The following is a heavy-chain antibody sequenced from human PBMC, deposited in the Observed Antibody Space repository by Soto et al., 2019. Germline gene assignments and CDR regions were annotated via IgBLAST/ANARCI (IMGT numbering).Heavy chain of an antibody. CDR2: VYSSGST. V-gene: IGHV4-4*07. Sequence: KTSETLSLTCTVSGGSISSYYWSWIRQSAGKGLEWIGRVYSSGSTFYNPALKSRLTMSVDTPNNQFSLKLSSVTAAETAVYSCERDKGDSRIDSWGLGTLVTVSS. D-gene: IGHD3-22*01. J-gene: IGHJ4*02. CDR1: GGSISSYY. CDR3: ERDKGDSRIDS.